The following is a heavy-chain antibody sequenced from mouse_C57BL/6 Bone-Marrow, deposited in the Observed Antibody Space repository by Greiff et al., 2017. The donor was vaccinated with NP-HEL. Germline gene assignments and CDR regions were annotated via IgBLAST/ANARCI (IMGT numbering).Heavy chain of an antibody. V-gene: IGHV5-17*01. CDR2: ISSGSSTI. J-gene: IGHJ4*01. CDR1: GFTFSDYG. Sequence: EVQLVESGGGLVKPGGSLKLSCAASGFTFSDYGMHWVRQAPEKGLEWVAYISSGSSTIYYADTVKGRFTISRDNAKNTLFLQMTSLRSEDTAMYYCAKLTPVYAMDYWGQGTSVTVSS. CDR3: AKLTPVYAMDY. D-gene: IGHD1-3*01.